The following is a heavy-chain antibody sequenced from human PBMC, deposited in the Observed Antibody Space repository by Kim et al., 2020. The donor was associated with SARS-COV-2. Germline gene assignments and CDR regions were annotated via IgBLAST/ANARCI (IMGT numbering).Heavy chain of an antibody. CDR2: ITGGIATT. D-gene: IGHD5-18*01. Sequence: ASVKVSCKTSGYIFTDYAIQWVRQAPGQSLEWMGWITGGIATTKYSQKFQGRVTFTRDTSTSTAYMELSSLRSEDTGIYYCARDNGYQLLYIWGPGTPVTVSS. J-gene: IGHJ4*02. CDR3: ARDNGYQLLYI. CDR1: GYIFTDYA. V-gene: IGHV1-3*01.